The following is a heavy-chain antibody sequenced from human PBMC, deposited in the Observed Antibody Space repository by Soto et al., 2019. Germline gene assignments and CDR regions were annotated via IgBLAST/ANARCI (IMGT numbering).Heavy chain of an antibody. CDR1: GYTLNTYG. CDR2: ISANNDHT. V-gene: IGHV1-18*01. CDR3: ARGTYFDY. Sequence: QVQLVQSGAEVKKPGASVKVSCKASGYTLNTYGITWVRQAPGQGREWMGWISANNDHTNYPQKLQSRVTMTTDTSTSTAYMELRSLTSDDTSVYYWARGTYFDYWDQATLGTVSS. J-gene: IGHJ4*02.